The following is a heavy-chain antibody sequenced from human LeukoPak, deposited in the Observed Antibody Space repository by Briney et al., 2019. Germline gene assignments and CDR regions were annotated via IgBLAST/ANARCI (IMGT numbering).Heavy chain of an antibody. J-gene: IGHJ4*02. CDR2: INPSGGST. V-gene: IGHV1-46*01. CDR3: ALAVTGYYFDY. Sequence: GASVKVSCKASGYTFTSYYMHWVRQAPGQGLEWMEIINPSGGSTSYAQKFQGRVTMTRDMSTSTVYMELSSLRSEDTAVYYCALAVTGYYFDYWGRGTLVTVSS. D-gene: IGHD3-3*02. CDR1: GYTFTSYY.